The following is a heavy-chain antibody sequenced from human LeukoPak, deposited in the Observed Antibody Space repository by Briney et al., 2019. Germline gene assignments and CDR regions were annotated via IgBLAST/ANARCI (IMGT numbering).Heavy chain of an antibody. J-gene: IGHJ3*02. V-gene: IGHV4-59*08. D-gene: IGHD3-22*01. CDR1: GGSISSYY. Sequence: SETLSLTCTVSGGSISSYYWSWIRQPPGKGLEWIGYIYYSGSTNYNPSLKSRVTISVDTSKNQFSLKLSSVTAADTAVYYCARTHPLYYDSSGDAFDIWGQGTMVTVSS. CDR2: IYYSGST. CDR3: ARTHPLYYDSSGDAFDI.